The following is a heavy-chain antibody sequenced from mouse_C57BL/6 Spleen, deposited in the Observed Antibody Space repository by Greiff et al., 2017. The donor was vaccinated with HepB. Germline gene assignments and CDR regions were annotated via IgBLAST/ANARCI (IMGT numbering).Heavy chain of an antibody. CDR1: GYTFTSYW. Sequence: VQLQQSGAELVRPGSSVKLSCKASGYTFTSYWMHWVKQRPIQGLEWIGNIDPSDSETHYNQKFKDKATLTVDKSSSTAYMQLSSLTSEDSAVYYCARGDSNLFAYWGQGTLVTVSA. V-gene: IGHV1-52*01. D-gene: IGHD2-5*01. CDR3: ARGDSNLFAY. CDR2: IDPSDSET. J-gene: IGHJ3*01.